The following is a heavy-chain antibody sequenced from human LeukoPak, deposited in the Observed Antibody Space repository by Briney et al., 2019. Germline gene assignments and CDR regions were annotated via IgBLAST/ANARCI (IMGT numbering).Heavy chain of an antibody. D-gene: IGHD2-2*01. Sequence: GESLKISCKGSGYSFTSYWIGWVRQMPGKGLEWMGIIYPGDSDTRYSPSFQGQVTISADKSISTAYLQWSSLKASDTAMYYCARSFGVVPAAPAFGYWGQGTLVTVSS. J-gene: IGHJ4*02. CDR3: ARSFGVVPAAPAFGY. CDR2: IYPGDSDT. V-gene: IGHV5-51*01. CDR1: GYSFTSYW.